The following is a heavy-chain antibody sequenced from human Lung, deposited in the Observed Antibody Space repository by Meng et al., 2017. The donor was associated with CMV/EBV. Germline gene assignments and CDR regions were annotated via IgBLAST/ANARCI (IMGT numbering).Heavy chain of an antibody. Sequence: SCAASGFTFSDYYMSWIRQAPGKGLEWVSYISDSGDAKFYGDSVKGRFTISRDNAKRSIFLQLNSLRADDTAVYYCARFVKDTSTWYSNYFDHWXQGTXVT. V-gene: IGHV3-11*04. CDR3: ARFVKDTSTWYSNYFDH. CDR1: GFTFSDYY. CDR2: ISDSGDAK. D-gene: IGHD1-1*01. J-gene: IGHJ4*02.